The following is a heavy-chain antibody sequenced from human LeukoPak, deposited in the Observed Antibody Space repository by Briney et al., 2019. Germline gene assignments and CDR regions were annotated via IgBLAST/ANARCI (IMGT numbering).Heavy chain of an antibody. Sequence: GGSLRLSCAASGFTFSSYWMHWVRHAPGKGLVWVSRINSDGSSTSYADSVKGRFTISRDNAKNALYLQMNSLRAEDTAVYYCARGDPKYYYGSGSYYLWGQGTLVTVSS. V-gene: IGHV3-74*01. CDR1: GFTFSSYW. D-gene: IGHD3-10*01. CDR2: INSDGSST. CDR3: ARGDPKYYYGSGSYYL. J-gene: IGHJ4*02.